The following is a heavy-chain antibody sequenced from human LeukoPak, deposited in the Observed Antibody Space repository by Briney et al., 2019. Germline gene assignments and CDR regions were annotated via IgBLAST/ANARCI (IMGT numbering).Heavy chain of an antibody. V-gene: IGHV4-39*07. Sequence: SETMSLTCTVSGGSISSSSYYWGWIRQPPGKGLEWIGSIYYSGSTYYNPSLKSRVTISVDTSKNQFSLKLSSVTAADTAVYYCARVGTAVAGPTFDYWGQGTLVTVSS. D-gene: IGHD6-19*01. CDR2: IYYSGST. J-gene: IGHJ4*02. CDR1: GGSISSSSYY. CDR3: ARVGTAVAGPTFDY.